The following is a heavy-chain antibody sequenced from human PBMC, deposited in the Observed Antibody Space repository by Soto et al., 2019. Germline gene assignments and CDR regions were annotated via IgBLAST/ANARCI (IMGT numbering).Heavy chain of an antibody. V-gene: IGHV3-48*03. D-gene: IGHD5-12*01. CDR3: TKEKSVMYSGYDAFDV. CDR1: GFTFNSYE. CDR2: ISSGGTI. Sequence: PGGSLRLSCAASGFTFNSYEMDWVRQAPGKGLEWVAYISSGGTIYYTDSVKGRFTIPRDNADNSLYLQMNSLRAEDTAVYYCTKEKSVMYSGYDAFDVWGRGTMVTVSS. J-gene: IGHJ3*01.